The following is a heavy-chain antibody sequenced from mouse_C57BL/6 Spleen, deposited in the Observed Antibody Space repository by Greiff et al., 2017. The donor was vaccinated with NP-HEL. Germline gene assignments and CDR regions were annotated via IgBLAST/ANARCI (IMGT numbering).Heavy chain of an antibody. Sequence: EVQLVESGGGLVKPGGSLKLSCAASGFTFSDYGMHWVRQAPEKGLEWVAYISSGSSTIYYADPVKGRFTISRDNAKNTLFLQMTSLRSEDTAMYYCARPTIVPAWFAYWGQGTLVTVSA. V-gene: IGHV5-17*01. D-gene: IGHD2-5*01. CDR3: ARPTIVPAWFAY. J-gene: IGHJ3*01. CDR2: ISSGSSTI. CDR1: GFTFSDYG.